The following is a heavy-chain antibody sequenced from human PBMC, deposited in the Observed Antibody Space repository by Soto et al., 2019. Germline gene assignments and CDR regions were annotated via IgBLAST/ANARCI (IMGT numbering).Heavy chain of an antibody. CDR1: VGSISSSSYC. J-gene: IGHJ6*02. V-gene: IGHV4-39*01. Sequence: SETLSLTCTVSVGSISSSSYCWGWIRQPPGKGLEWIGSIYYSGSTYYNPSLKSRVTISVDTPKNQFSLKLSSVTAADTAVYYCAMTPGTNYYYYYGMDVWGQGTTVTVSS. CDR3: AMTPGTNYYYYYGMDV. CDR2: IYYSGST. D-gene: IGHD1-1*01.